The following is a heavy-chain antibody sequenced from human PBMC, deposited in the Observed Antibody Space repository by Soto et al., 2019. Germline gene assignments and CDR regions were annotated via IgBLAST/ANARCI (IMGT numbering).Heavy chain of an antibody. Sequence: EVQLVESGGGLVKPGGSLRLSCAASGFTFSSYSMNWVRQAPGKGLEWVSSISSSSSYIYYADSVKGRFTISRDNAKNSLYLKMTGLRAEDRVVFYCARGDIAAAGAYGGKGTLVTVSS. J-gene: IGHJ4*02. CDR3: ARGDIAAAGAY. V-gene: IGHV3-21*01. CDR2: ISSSSSYI. D-gene: IGHD6-13*01. CDR1: GFTFSSYS.